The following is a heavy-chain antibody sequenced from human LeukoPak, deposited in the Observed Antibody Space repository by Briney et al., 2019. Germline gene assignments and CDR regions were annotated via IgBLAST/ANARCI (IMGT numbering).Heavy chain of an antibody. CDR2: IKQDGSEK. Sequence: PGESLKISFAASGXTFSSYCMSWVRQAPGKGLEWVANIKQDGSEKYYVDSVKGRFTISRDSAKNSLYLQMNSLRAEDTAVYYCASAGYYYDSSGYYRRGGIFDYWGQGTLVTVSS. J-gene: IGHJ4*02. CDR3: ASAGYYYDSSGYYRRGGIFDY. D-gene: IGHD3-22*01. CDR1: GXTFSSYC. V-gene: IGHV3-7*02.